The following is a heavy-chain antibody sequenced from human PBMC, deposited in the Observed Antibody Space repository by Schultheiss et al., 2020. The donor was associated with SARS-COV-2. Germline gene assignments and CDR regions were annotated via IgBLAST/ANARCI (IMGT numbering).Heavy chain of an antibody. CDR1: GFTFSSYS. J-gene: IGHJ4*02. CDR2: ISYDGSNK. CDR3: ARTGRPVPDRDFGFDY. V-gene: IGHV3-30*19. D-gene: IGHD5-24*01. Sequence: GGSLRLSCAASGFTFSSYSMNWVRQAPGKGLEWVAVISYDGSNKYYADSVKGRFTISRDNSKNTLYLQMNSLRAEDTAVYSCARTGRPVPDRDFGFDYWGQGTLVTVSS.